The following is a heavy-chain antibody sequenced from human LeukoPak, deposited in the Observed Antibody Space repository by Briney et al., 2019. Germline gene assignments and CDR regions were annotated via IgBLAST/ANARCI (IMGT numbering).Heavy chain of an antibody. CDR3: ARGWGSGAWLIDS. V-gene: IGHV3-30*04. CDR1: GFTFSSYA. CDR2: ISSDGRTE. D-gene: IGHD6-25*01. Sequence: GGSLRPSCAASGFTFSSYAMHWVRQGPGKGLEWVAFISSDGRTEYNADSVKGRFTISRDNSKNTLYLQMNSLTTEDTAVYYCARGWGSGAWLIDSWGQGTLVSVSS. J-gene: IGHJ4*02.